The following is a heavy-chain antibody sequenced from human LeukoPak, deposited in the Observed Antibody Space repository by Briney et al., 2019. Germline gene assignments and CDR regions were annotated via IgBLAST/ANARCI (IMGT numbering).Heavy chain of an antibody. Sequence: ASVKVSCTASGYTFTSYYMHWVRQAPGQGLEWMGIINPSGGSTSYAQKFQGRVTMTRDTSTSTVYMELSSLRSEDTAVYYCARGVAITWTGSYSSGWNDAFDIWGQGTMVTVS. V-gene: IGHV1-46*01. J-gene: IGHJ3*02. CDR3: ARGVAITWTGSYSSGWNDAFDI. CDR1: GYTFTSYY. D-gene: IGHD6-19*01. CDR2: INPSGGST.